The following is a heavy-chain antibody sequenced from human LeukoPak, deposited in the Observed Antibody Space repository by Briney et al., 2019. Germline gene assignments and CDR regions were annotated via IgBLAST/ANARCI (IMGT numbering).Heavy chain of an antibody. CDR3: ARDRSSSWSGLPDY. Sequence: SETLSLTCTVSGGSISNYYWSWIRQPAGKGLEWIGRIYTSGSTNYNPSLKSRVTMSVDTSKNQFSLKLSSVTAADTAVYYCARDRSSSWSGLPDYWGQGTLVTVSS. V-gene: IGHV4-4*07. J-gene: IGHJ4*02. CDR2: IYTSGST. D-gene: IGHD6-13*01. CDR1: GGSISNYY.